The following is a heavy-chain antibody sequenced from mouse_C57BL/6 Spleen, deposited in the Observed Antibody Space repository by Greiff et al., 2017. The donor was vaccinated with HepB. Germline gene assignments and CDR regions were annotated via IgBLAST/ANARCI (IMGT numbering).Heavy chain of an antibody. V-gene: IGHV14-1*01. J-gene: IGHJ1*03. CDR3: TYYYGSSYDWYFDV. CDR2: IDPEDGDT. CDR1: GFNIKDYY. D-gene: IGHD1-1*01. Sequence: EVQLQQSGAELVRPGASVKLSCTASGFNIKDYYMHWVKRRPEQGLEWIGRIDPEDGDTEYAPKFQGKATMTADTSSNTAYLQLSSLTSEDTAVYYCTYYYGSSYDWYFDVWGTGTTVTVSS.